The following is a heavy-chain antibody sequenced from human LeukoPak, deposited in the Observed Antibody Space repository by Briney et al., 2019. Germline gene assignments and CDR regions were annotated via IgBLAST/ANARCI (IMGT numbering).Heavy chain of an antibody. Sequence: LSLTCTVSDGSISAYYWSWIRQSPGKGLEWVSSISSSSSYIYYADSVKGRFTISRDNAKNSLYLQMNSLRAEDTAVYYCASETNCGGDCYSGDYWGQGTLVTVSS. CDR2: ISSSSSYI. J-gene: IGHJ4*02. CDR3: ASETNCGGDCYSGDY. V-gene: IGHV3-11*06. CDR1: DGSISAYY. D-gene: IGHD2-21*02.